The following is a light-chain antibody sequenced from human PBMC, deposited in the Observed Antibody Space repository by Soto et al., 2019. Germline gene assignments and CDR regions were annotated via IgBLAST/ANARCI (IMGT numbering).Light chain of an antibody. CDR2: DAA. V-gene: IGKV3-11*01. J-gene: IGKJ3*01. Sequence: EIVLTQSPGTLSLFPGERATLSCRASQSVSDFLAWYQQKPGQAPRLLTYDAAKRAPGIPARFSGSGSGTDFTLTISSLEPEDSAVYYCQQRSNWPIFTFGPGNKV. CDR1: QSVSDF. CDR3: QQRSNWPIFT.